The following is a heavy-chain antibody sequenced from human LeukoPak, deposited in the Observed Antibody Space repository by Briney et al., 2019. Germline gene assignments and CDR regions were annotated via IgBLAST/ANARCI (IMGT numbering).Heavy chain of an antibody. CDR3: ARMPNRCSTISCYIDS. V-gene: IGHV3-23*01. J-gene: IGHJ4*02. Sequence: NPGGSLRLSCAASGFSFSSYVMSWVRQAPGKGLEWVSIISGNGDSTYSADSVRGRFTISRDNSKNTFYLQMNTLRAEDTAVYYCARMPNRCSTISCYIDSWGQGTLVTVS. D-gene: IGHD2-2*02. CDR2: ISGNGDST. CDR1: GFSFSSYV.